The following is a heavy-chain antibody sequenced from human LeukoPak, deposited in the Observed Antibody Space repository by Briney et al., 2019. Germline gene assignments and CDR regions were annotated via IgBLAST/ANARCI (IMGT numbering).Heavy chain of an antibody. D-gene: IGHD2-15*01. CDR3: ARVLRYCSGGNCYSGGLGYMDV. Sequence: GGSLRLSCAASGFTVSSNYMSWVRQAPGKELEWVSSISRSGSTKYYADSVKGRFTISRDNAKNSLFLQMNSLRAEDTAVYYCARVLRYCSGGNCYSGGLGYMDVWGKGTTVTISS. CDR1: GFTVSSNY. CDR2: ISRSGSTK. J-gene: IGHJ6*03. V-gene: IGHV3-11*01.